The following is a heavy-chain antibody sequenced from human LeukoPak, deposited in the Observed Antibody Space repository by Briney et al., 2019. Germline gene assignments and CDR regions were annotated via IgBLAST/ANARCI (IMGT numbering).Heavy chain of an antibody. D-gene: IGHD3-22*01. CDR3: ARRPKWLFTVDY. J-gene: IGHJ4*02. CDR1: GRSFSGYY. V-gene: IGHV4-34*01. CDR2: INHSGST. Sequence: SETLSLTCAVYGRSFSGYYWSWIRQPPGKGLEWIGEINHSGSTDYNPSLKSRVTISVDTSKNQFSLKLSSVTAADTAVYYCARRPKWLFTVDYWGQGTLVTVSS.